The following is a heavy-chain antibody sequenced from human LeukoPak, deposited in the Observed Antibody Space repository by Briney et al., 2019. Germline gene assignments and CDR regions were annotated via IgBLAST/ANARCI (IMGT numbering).Heavy chain of an antibody. CDR1: GFTVSSYY. D-gene: IGHD3-10*01. CDR2: IYSGGNT. Sequence: GGSLRLSCAASGFTVSSYYMSWVSQAPGKGLEWVSVIYSGGNTYYADSVKGRFTISRDNSKNTLYLQMNSLRAEDTAVYYCARDFGAFWGRGTLVTVSS. V-gene: IGHV3-53*01. CDR3: ARDFGAF. J-gene: IGHJ2*01.